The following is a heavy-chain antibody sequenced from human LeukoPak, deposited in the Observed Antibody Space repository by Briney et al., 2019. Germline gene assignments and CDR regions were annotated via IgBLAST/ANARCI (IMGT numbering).Heavy chain of an antibody. J-gene: IGHJ4*02. CDR1: GGTFSSYA. CDR3: ARGGSYTGGEDY. Sequence: SVKVSCRASGGTFSSYAISWVRQAPGQGLEWMGRIIPILGIANYAQKFQGRVTITADKSTSTAYMELSSLRSEDTAVYYCARGGSYTGGEDYWGQGTLVTVSS. CDR2: IIPILGIA. V-gene: IGHV1-69*04. D-gene: IGHD1-26*01.